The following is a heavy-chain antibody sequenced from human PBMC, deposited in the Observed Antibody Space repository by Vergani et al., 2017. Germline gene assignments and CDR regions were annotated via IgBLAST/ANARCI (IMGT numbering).Heavy chain of an antibody. Sequence: QVQLVQSGAEVKKPGASVKVSCEASGYSFTSHDIYWVRQAPGQGLEWMGWMSPDSGNRGFAQNFQGRISMTRNTSINTAYMELSSLTSEDTAIYYCARDYSNNNNFDPRGKGTLVTVSS. CDR1: GYSFTSHD. V-gene: IGHV1-8*01. CDR2: MSPDSGNR. CDR3: ARDYSNNNNFDP. D-gene: IGHD4-11*01. J-gene: IGHJ5*02.